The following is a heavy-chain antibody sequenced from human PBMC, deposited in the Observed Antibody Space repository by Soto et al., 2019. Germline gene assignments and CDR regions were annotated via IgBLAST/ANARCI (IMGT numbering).Heavy chain of an antibody. D-gene: IGHD3-10*01. CDR3: AKARHSSGTYSYFDY. Sequence: QVQLVESGGGVVQPGRSLRLSCAASGFTFSSYAMHWGRQAPGNGLEWVAVIWYDGSNKNYADSVKGRFTISRDNSKNTLYLQMNSLRTEDTAVYYCAKARHSSGTYSYFDYWGQGILVTVSS. J-gene: IGHJ4*02. V-gene: IGHV3-30*18. CDR1: GFTFSSYA. CDR2: IWYDGSNK.